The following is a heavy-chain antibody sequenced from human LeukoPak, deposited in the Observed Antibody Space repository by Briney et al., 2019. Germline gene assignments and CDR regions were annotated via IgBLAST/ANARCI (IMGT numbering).Heavy chain of an antibody. V-gene: IGHV3-7*01. CDR1: GFPFKGYW. J-gene: IGHJ4*02. Sequence: GGSLRLSCVASGFPFKGYWMTWVRQSPGKGLDWVANINPDGSETNYLDSVKGRFTISRDNARDSLFLEMNNLRDDDTAVYYCARDGGELWPLDEWGQGILVTVSS. CDR2: INPDGSET. D-gene: IGHD3-10*01. CDR3: ARDGGELWPLDE.